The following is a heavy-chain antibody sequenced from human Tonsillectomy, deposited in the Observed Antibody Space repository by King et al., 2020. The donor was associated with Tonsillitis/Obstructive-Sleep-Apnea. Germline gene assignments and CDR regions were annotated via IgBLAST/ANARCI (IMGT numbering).Heavy chain of an antibody. CDR2: INHSGST. J-gene: IGHJ4*02. Sequence: VQLQQWGAGLLKPSETLSLTCAVYGGSFSGYYWSWVRQPPGKGLEWIGEINHSGSTNYNSSLKSRVTISVDTSKNQFSLKLSSVTAADTAVYYCARLPYDYGDYVFDYWGQGPLVTVSS. CDR3: ARLPYDYGDYVFDY. V-gene: IGHV4-34*01. D-gene: IGHD4-17*01. CDR1: GGSFSGYY.